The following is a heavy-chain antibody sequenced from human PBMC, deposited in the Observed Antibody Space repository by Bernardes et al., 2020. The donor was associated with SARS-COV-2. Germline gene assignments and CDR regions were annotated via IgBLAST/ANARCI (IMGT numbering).Heavy chain of an antibody. V-gene: IGHV3-74*01. CDR1: GFTFSRFW. J-gene: IGHJ6*02. D-gene: IGHD1-1*01. CDR2: ITPAGRRP. CDR3: ATGGNGVTAPGMDV. Sequence: GGSLRLSCAASGFTFSRFWMHWVRQAPGTGLEWVSRITPAGRRPDYADSVKGRFTISRDNAKNTVYLQMNRLRAEDTAGYYCATGGNGVTAPGMDVWGQGTTVNGSS.